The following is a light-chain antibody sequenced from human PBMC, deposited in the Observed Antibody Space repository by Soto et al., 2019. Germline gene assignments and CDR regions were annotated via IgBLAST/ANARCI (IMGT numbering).Light chain of an antibody. CDR3: LHTYSFPRT. Sequence: DIQMTQSPSSMSASVGDRVTLTCRASQGIGDRLAWYQQKPGKVPQLLIYFASTLGSGVPSRFSGSGSGTDFILTINTLQADDFATYYCLHTYSFPRTFGQGTKVEIK. V-gene: IGKV1-12*01. CDR1: QGIGDR. J-gene: IGKJ1*01. CDR2: FAS.